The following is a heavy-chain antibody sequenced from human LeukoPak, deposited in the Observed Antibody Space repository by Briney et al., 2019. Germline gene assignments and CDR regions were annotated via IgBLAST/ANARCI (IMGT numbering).Heavy chain of an antibody. CDR3: ARARSLYNWNYKGWFDP. CDR2: ISYDGSNK. J-gene: IGHJ5*02. V-gene: IGHV3-30-3*01. Sequence: PGGSLRLSCAASGFTFSSYAMHWVRQAPGKGLEWVAVISYDGSNKYYADSVKGRFTISRDNSKNTLYLQMNSLRAEDTAVYYCARARSLYNWNYKGWFDPWGQGTLVTVSS. CDR1: GFTFSSYA. D-gene: IGHD1-7*01.